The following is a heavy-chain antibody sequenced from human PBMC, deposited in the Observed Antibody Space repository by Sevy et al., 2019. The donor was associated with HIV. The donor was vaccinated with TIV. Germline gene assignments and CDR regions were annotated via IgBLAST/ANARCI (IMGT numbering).Heavy chain of an antibody. V-gene: IGHV3-7*01. CDR1: GFSFSWYW. CDR3: ATKGGSRPNDPFDT. J-gene: IGHJ3*02. Sequence: GGSLRLSCAASGFSFSWYWMSWVRQTPEKGLEWVANIKQDGSEKNYVDSVKGRFTISRDNAKNSVYLQMNSLRADDTAVYYCATKGGSRPNDPFDTWGQGTMVTVSS. CDR2: IKQDGSEK. D-gene: IGHD3-10*01.